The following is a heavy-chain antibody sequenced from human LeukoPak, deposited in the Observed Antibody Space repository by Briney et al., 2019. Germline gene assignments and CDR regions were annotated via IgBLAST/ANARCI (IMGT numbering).Heavy chain of an antibody. Sequence: GGSLRLSCAASGFTFSDYYMSWIRQAPGKGLEWVSVISGSGGITYYADSVKGRFTISRDNSKNTLYLHMNSLRAEDTAVYYCAKVSSVLRFLEWLVYWGQGTLVTVSS. J-gene: IGHJ4*02. CDR2: ISGSGGIT. D-gene: IGHD3-3*01. V-gene: IGHV3-23*01. CDR1: GFTFSDYY. CDR3: AKVSSVLRFLEWLVY.